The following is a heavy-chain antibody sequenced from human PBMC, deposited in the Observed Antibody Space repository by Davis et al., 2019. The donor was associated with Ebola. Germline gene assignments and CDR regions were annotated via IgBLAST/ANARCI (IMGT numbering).Heavy chain of an antibody. CDR1: GYTFTGYY. Sequence: ASVKVSCKASGYTFTGYYMHWVRQAPGQGLEWMGWINPNSGGTNYAQKLQGRVTMTTDTSTSTAYMELRSLRSDDTAVYYCARDRHRLGYCSGGSCYSPPGYWGQGTLVTVSS. D-gene: IGHD2-15*01. J-gene: IGHJ4*02. CDR2: INPNSGGT. V-gene: IGHV1-2*02. CDR3: ARDRHRLGYCSGGSCYSPPGY.